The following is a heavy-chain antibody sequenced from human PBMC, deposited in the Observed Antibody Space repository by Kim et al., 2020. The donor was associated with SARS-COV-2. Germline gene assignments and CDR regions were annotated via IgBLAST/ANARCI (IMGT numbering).Heavy chain of an antibody. D-gene: IGHD3-10*01. J-gene: IGHJ5*02. Sequence: SETLSLTCTVSGDSISGGSDYWGWIRQPPGKGLEWIANIHYSGRSFYNPSLSSGVTISADTSQNQFSLKVTSETAADTAVYYCARVRGNWFDPWGQGTLV. CDR1: GDSISGGSDY. CDR2: IHYSGRS. V-gene: IGHV4-39*01. CDR3: ARVRGNWFDP.